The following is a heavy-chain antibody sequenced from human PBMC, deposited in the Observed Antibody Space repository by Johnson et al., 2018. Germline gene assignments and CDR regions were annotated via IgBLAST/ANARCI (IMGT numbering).Heavy chain of an antibody. CDR1: GFSLHDYA. V-gene: IGHV3-9*01. D-gene: IGHD4-23*01. J-gene: IGHJ6*03. CDR3: ARDAVYGGLSGFFYMDV. CDR2: ISWNSGRI. Sequence: VQLVQSGGGLVQPGRSLRLSCAASGFSLHDYAMHWVRQAPGKGLEWVSSISWNSGRIGYADSVKGRFTISRDNAKNSLYLQMNSLTVEDPALYYFARDAVYGGLSGFFYMDVWGKGTTVTVSS.